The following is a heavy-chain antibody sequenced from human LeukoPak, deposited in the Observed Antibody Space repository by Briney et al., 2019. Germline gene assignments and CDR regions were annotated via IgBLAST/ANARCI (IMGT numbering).Heavy chain of an antibody. J-gene: IGHJ4*02. CDR1: GFTVSSNY. CDR3: ARGAGYNYPYYFDY. V-gene: IGHV3-53*01. CDR2: IYGGGNI. Sequence: GGSLRLSCAASGFTVSSNYMNWVRQAPGKGPEWVSIIYGGGNIYYADSVKGRFTISRDNSKNTLYLQMNSLRAEDTAVYYCARGAGYNYPYYFDYWGQGTLVTVSS. D-gene: IGHD5-24*01.